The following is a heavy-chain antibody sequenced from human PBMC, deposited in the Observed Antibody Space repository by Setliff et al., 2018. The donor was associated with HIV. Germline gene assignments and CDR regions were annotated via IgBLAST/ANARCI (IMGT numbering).Heavy chain of an antibody. D-gene: IGHD3-16*01. CDR1: GGTFSSYT. J-gene: IGHJ6*03. CDR3: ARCGAGEWHLYMDV. Sequence: GASVKVSCKASGGTFSSYTISWVRQAPGQGLEWMGRSIPILGIGNDEQAQKFKGRVTFTADKSTSTVYMELSSLRSEDTAVYYCARCGAGEWHLYMDVWGKGTAVTVSS. CDR2: SIPILGIG. V-gene: IGHV1-69*02.